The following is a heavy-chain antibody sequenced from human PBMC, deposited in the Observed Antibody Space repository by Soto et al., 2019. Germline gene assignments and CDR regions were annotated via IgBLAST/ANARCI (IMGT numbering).Heavy chain of an antibody. CDR1: GGSFSGYY. J-gene: IGHJ4*02. D-gene: IGHD3-3*01. CDR2: INHSGST. Sequence: XETLSLTCAVYGGSFSGYYWSWIRQPPGKGLEWIGEINHSGSTNYNPSLKSRVTISVDTSKNQFSLKLSSVTAADTAVYYCARVAYDFSSGPLGYFDYCGQGTLVTVSS. V-gene: IGHV4-34*01. CDR3: ARVAYDFSSGPLGYFDY.